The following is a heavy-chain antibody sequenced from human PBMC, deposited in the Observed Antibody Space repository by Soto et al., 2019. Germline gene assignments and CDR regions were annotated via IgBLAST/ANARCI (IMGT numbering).Heavy chain of an antibody. D-gene: IGHD5-12*01. Sequence: QVQLVESGGGVVQPGRSLRLSCAASGFTFSSYGMHWVRQAPGKGLEWVAVIWYDGSNKYYADSVKGRFTISRDNSKNTLYLQMNSLRAEDTAVYYCAREAQSYSGYDYIFNYYYYYGMDVWGQGTTVTVSS. CDR3: AREAQSYSGYDYIFNYYYYYGMDV. J-gene: IGHJ6*02. CDR1: GFTFSSYG. CDR2: IWYDGSNK. V-gene: IGHV3-33*01.